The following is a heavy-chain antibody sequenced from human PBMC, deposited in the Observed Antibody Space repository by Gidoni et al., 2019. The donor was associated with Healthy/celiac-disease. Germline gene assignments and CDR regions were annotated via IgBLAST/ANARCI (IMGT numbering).Heavy chain of an antibody. J-gene: IGHJ6*03. V-gene: IGHV3-30*18. CDR1: GFTFSSYG. CDR2: ISYDGSNK. Sequence: QVQLVESGGGVVQPGRSLELSCAASGFTFSSYGMPWVRQAPGKGLEWVAVISYDGSNKYYADSVKGRFTISRDNSKNTLYLQMNSLRAEDTAVYYCAKSNYDFWSGYSDYYYYYMDVWGKGTTVTVSS. CDR3: AKSNYDFWSGYSDYYYYYMDV. D-gene: IGHD3-3*01.